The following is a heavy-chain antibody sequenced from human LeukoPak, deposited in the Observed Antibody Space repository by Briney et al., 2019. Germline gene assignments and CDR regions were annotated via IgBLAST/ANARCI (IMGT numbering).Heavy chain of an antibody. CDR3: ARVRGDFETD. Sequence: PSETLSLTCSVSGVSISSYYWTWLRQPPGKGLEWIVYLYYSGSTTYNPSLKSRVTISVDTSKSQFSLKLISVTAADTAIYYCARVRGDFETDWGQGTLVTVSS. CDR1: GVSISSYY. D-gene: IGHD3-16*01. CDR2: LYYSGST. V-gene: IGHV4-59*01. J-gene: IGHJ1*01.